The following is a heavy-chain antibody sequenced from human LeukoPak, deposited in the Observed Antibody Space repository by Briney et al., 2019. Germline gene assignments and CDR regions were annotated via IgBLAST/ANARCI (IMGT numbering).Heavy chain of an antibody. D-gene: IGHD3-10*01. CDR3: ARAMLWFGGIEYFDY. Sequence: PGGSLRLSCAASGFTVSSNYTSWVRQAPGKGLEWVSVIYSGGSTYYADSVKGRFTISRDDSRNTLYLQMNSLRAEDTAVYYCARAMLWFGGIEYFDYWGQGTLVTVSS. J-gene: IGHJ4*02. V-gene: IGHV3-66*01. CDR2: IYSGGST. CDR1: GFTVSSNY.